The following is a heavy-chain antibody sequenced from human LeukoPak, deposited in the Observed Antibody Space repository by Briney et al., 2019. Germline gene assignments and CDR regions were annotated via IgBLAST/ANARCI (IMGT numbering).Heavy chain of an antibody. CDR2: IYYSGSNS. Sequence: PSETLPLTCSVSGGSINNYYWSWIRQPPWKGLEWIGYIYYSGSNSDYNPSLNSRATMSVGTPKNQFSLNLRSVTAADTAVYYCARYFSGYNNRWYLDYWGQGTLVTVSS. CDR3: ARYFSGYNNRWYLDY. CDR1: GGSINNYY. D-gene: IGHD1-14*01. J-gene: IGHJ4*02. V-gene: IGHV4-59*08.